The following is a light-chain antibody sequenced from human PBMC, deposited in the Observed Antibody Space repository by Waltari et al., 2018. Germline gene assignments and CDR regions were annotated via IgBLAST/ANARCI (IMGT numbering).Light chain of an antibody. Sequence: IALTQSPGTLSLSPGDTGTLPCRASQGLSSSYLAWYQQRPGQAPRPLIYGSSNRATGIPDRCSGSASGTHFTLIISGLEPEDSAVYYCEQFGSSPRGTFGQGTKLEIK. CDR3: EQFGSSPRGT. CDR1: QGLSSSY. J-gene: IGKJ2*01. V-gene: IGKV3-20*01. CDR2: GSS.